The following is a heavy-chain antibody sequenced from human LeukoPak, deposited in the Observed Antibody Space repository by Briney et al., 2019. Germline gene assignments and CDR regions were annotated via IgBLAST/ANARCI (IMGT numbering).Heavy chain of an antibody. D-gene: IGHD6-13*01. CDR3: AREIRGTVRYSSSWPDY. V-gene: IGHV4-4*07. CDR2: IYTSGST. J-gene: IGHJ4*02. CDR1: GGSISSYY. Sequence: SETLSLTCTVSGGSISSYYWSWIRQPAGKGLEWIGRIYTSGSTNYNPSLKSRVTMSVDTSKNQFSPKLSSVTAADTAVYYCAREIRGTVRYSSSWPDYWGQGTLVTVSS.